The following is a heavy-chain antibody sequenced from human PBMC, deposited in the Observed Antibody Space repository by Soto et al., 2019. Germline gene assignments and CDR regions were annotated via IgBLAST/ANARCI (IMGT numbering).Heavy chain of an antibody. V-gene: IGHV1-3*01. CDR1: GYTFTSYA. CDR3: ARASRYYYDSSGYYFRY. D-gene: IGHD3-22*01. Sequence: ASVKVSCKASGYTFTSYAMHWVRQAPGQRPEWMGWINAGNGNTKYSQKFQGRVTITRDTSASTAYMELSSLRSEDTAVYYCARASRYYYDSSGYYFRYWGQGTLVTVSS. J-gene: IGHJ1*01. CDR2: INAGNGNT.